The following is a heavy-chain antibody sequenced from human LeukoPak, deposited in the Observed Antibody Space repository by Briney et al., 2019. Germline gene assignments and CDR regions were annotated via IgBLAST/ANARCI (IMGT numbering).Heavy chain of an antibody. V-gene: IGHV4-39*07. J-gene: IGHJ4*02. D-gene: IGHD5-24*01. Sequence: PSETLSLTCTVSGGSISSSSYYWGWIRQPPANGLEWIGIIYYSGSTYNNPSLKRRVTISVDTSKNQFSLKLSSVTAADTALYYCARGRRDGYMLLWEDYWGQGTLVTVSS. CDR1: GGSISSSSYY. CDR3: ARGRRDGYMLLWEDY. CDR2: IYYSGST.